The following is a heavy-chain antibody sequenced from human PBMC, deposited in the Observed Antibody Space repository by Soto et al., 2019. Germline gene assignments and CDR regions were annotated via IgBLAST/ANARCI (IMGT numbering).Heavy chain of an antibody. CDR1: GGTFSSYA. V-gene: IGHV1-69*01. CDR3: ARDDRPYYYDSSGYYRPKGDY. J-gene: IGHJ4*02. Sequence: QVQLVQSGAEVKKPGSSVKVSCKASGGTFSSYAISWVRQAPGQGLEWMGGIIPIFGTANYGQKFQGRVTITADESTSTAYMELSSLRSEDTAVYYCARDDRPYYYDSSGYYRPKGDYWGQGTLVTVSS. CDR2: IIPIFGTA. D-gene: IGHD3-22*01.